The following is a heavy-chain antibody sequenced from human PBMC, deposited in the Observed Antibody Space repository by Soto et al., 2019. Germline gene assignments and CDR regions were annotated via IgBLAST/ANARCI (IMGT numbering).Heavy chain of an antibody. CDR1: GYSFTSYW. J-gene: IGHJ4*02. V-gene: IGHV5-51*01. D-gene: IGHD1-7*01. CDR2: IHPGDSDT. CDR3: ARETDGTTFDY. Sequence: GESLKISCKGSGYSFTSYWIGGVRQMPGKGLEWMAIIHPGDSDTRYSPSFQGLVTVSADRSINTAYLHWSSLKASDTAMYYCARETDGTTFDYWGQGTMVTVSS.